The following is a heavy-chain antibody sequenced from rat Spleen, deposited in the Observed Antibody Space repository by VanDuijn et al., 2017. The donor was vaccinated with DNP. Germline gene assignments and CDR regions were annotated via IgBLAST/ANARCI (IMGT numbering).Heavy chain of an antibody. V-gene: IGHV5-25*01. D-gene: IGHD1-12*02. J-gene: IGHJ2*01. CDR1: GFTFSNYY. CDR2: ISPSGSRT. Sequence: EVQLVGSGGGLVQPGRSLKLSCAASGFTFSNYYMAWVRQAPEKGLEWVAAISPSGSRTYYPDSVKGRFTISRDNAKNTLYLQMDSLRSEDTATYYCTRHPVGGSYYFDYWGQGVMVTVSS. CDR3: TRHPVGGSYYFDY.